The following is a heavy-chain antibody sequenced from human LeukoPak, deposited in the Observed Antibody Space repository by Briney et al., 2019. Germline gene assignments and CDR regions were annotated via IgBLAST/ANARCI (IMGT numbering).Heavy chain of an antibody. V-gene: IGHV4-31*03. Sequence: SQTLSLTCTVSGGSISSGGYYWSWIRQHPGKGLEWIGYIYYSGSTYYNPSLKSRVTISVDTSKNQFSLKLSSVTAADTAVYYCARGITLGVVTGRYFDLWGRGTLVTVSS. CDR1: GGSISSGGYY. CDR2: IYYSGST. J-gene: IGHJ2*01. CDR3: ARGITLGVVTGRYFDL. D-gene: IGHD2-21*02.